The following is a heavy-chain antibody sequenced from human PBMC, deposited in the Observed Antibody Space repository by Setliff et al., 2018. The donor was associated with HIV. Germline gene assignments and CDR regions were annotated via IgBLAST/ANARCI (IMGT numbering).Heavy chain of an antibody. V-gene: IGHV1-46*01. CDR3: AKETEKISLGGSNYFES. J-gene: IGHJ4*02. CDR2: INPSDDIT. Sequence: GGPVKVSCKASGYTFISHGISWVRQAPGHGLEWMGIINPSDDITTYAQKFQGRVTMTRDTSTTTVYMELSSLRSDDTAMYYCAKETEKISLGGSNYFESWGQGTLVTVS. D-gene: IGHD3-16*01. CDR1: GYTFISHG.